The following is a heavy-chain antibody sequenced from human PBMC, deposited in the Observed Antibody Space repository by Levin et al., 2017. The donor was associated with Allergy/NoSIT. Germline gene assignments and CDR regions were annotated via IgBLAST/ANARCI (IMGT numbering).Heavy chain of an antibody. CDR2: IFPSDSDT. Sequence: AGESLKISCQASGYSFTSYWFGWVRQRPGKGLEWMGLIFPSDSDTRVSPAFRGQIIMSVDKSINTAYLQWSSLNVSDSAMDYCARSGSDGSNSFDYWGQGTLVTVSA. V-gene: IGHV5-51*01. J-gene: IGHJ4*02. CDR3: ARSGSDGSNSFDY. CDR1: GYSFTSYW. D-gene: IGHD3-10*01.